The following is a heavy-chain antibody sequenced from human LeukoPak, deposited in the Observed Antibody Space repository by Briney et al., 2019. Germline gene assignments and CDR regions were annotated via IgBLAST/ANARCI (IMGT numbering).Heavy chain of an antibody. CDR2: IRGDGVTT. Sequence: GGTLRLSCAASGFTFSSHGMNWVRQAPGKGLEWVSGIRGDGVTTYYADSVKGRFTISRDNAKNSLYLQMNSLRAEDTAVYYCARDYGDNWNDFDYWGQGTLVTVSS. V-gene: IGHV3-21*01. J-gene: IGHJ4*02. CDR3: ARDYGDNWNDFDY. CDR1: GFTFSSHG. D-gene: IGHD1-1*01.